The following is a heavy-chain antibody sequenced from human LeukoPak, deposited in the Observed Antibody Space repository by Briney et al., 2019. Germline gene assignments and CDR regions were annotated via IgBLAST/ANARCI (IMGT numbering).Heavy chain of an antibody. J-gene: IGHJ3*02. Sequence: GGSLRLSCAASEFSVGSNYMTWVRQAPGKGLEWVSLIYSGGSTYYADSVKGRFTISRDNAKNSLYLQMNSLRAEDTAVYYCARGSGDSSGYYYFNEGAFDIWGQGTMVTVSS. V-gene: IGHV3-66*01. D-gene: IGHD3-22*01. CDR1: EFSVGSNY. CDR2: IYSGGST. CDR3: ARGSGDSSGYYYFNEGAFDI.